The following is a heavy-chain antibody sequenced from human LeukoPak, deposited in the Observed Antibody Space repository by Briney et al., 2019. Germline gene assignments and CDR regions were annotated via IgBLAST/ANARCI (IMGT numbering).Heavy chain of an antibody. D-gene: IGHD3-22*01. V-gene: IGHV3-9*01. CDR3: ANNLLPRYYYDSSGYPFDY. CDR1: GFTFDDYA. CDR2: ISWNSGSI. Sequence: GGSLRLSCAASGFTFDDYAMHWVRHAPGKGLEGVSGISWNSGSIGYADSVKGRFTISRDNAKNSLYLQMNSLRAEDTAVYYCANNLLPRYYYDSSGYPFDYWGQGTLVTVSS. J-gene: IGHJ4*02.